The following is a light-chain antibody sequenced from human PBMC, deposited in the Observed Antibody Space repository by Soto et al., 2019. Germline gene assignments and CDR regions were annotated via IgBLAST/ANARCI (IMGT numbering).Light chain of an antibody. V-gene: IGKV3D-20*01. CDR3: QQYGSSLIT. CDR1: QTVSSNY. CDR2: DSS. Sequence: SPATLSLSPGERATLSCGASQTVSSNYLAWYQQKPGLAPRLLISDSSSRATGISDRFIGSVFGTDFPLTIIRLEPEDFAVYYCQQYGSSLITFGQGTRLEIK. J-gene: IGKJ5*01.